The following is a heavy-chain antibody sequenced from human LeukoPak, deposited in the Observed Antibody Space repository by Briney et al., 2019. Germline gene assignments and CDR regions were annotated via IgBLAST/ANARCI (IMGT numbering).Heavy chain of an antibody. CDR3: AREYSGYYYYYYGMDV. Sequence: ASVKVSCTASGYTFTSYDINWVRQATGQGLEWMGWMNPNSGSTGYAQKFQGRVTMTRNTSISTAYMELSSLRSEDTAVYYCAREYSGYYYYYYGMDVWGQGTTVTVSS. D-gene: IGHD5-18*01. CDR1: GYTFTSYD. J-gene: IGHJ6*02. CDR2: MNPNSGST. V-gene: IGHV1-8*01.